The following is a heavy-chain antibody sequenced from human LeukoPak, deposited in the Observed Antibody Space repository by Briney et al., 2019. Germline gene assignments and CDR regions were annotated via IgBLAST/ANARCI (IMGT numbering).Heavy chain of an antibody. J-gene: IGHJ4*02. Sequence: PSGTLSLTCGVSGGSISSTNWWTWVRQPPGEGLEWIGELHLSERTNYNPSLESRVTMSVDMSENQISLKLTSVTAADTAVYYCAREGGPYRPLDYSGQGTLATVSS. CDR2: LHLSERT. V-gene: IGHV4-4*02. CDR3: AREGGPYRPLDY. CDR1: GGSISSTNW.